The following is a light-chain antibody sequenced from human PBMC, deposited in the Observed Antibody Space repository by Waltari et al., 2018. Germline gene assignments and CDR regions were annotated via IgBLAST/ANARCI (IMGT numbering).Light chain of an antibody. CDR1: DIGRKS. CDR2: DEI. J-gene: IGLJ3*02. Sequence: SYVLAQPPSVSVAPGKTARIPCGGDDIGRKSVHWYQQKSGQAPVLVIYDEIDRPSGIPDRFSGSNSGDTATLTITRVAAGDEADYYCQVWDTSRDHWVFGGGTKLTVL. V-gene: IGLV3-21*03. CDR3: QVWDTSRDHWV.